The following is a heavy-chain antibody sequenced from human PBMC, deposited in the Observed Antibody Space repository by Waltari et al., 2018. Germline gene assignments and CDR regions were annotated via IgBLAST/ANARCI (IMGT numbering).Heavy chain of an antibody. J-gene: IGHJ4*02. CDR2: IIPIFGTA. D-gene: IGHD2-8*01. Sequence: QVQLVQSGAEVKKPGSSVKFSCRACGCTFSSYPTSWVRQAPGRGLERMGGIIPIFGTANYAQKFQSRVTITTDESTSTDYMELSSLRSEDTAVYYCASERKYCTNGVCSFDYWGQGTLVTVSS. CDR1: GCTFSSYP. V-gene: IGHV1-69*05. CDR3: ASERKYCTNGVCSFDY.